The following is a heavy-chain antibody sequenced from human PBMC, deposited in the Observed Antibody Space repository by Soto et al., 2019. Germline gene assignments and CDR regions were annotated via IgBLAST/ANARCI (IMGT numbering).Heavy chain of an antibody. CDR1: GYTFTSCG. Sequence: ASVKVSCKASGYTFTSCGTGWVRQAPGQGLEWMGWISAYNGNTIYAQNLQGRVTMTTDTSTSTAYMELGSLRSDDTAMYYCARLSGCGGGSCYLPDYWGQGTLVTVPS. CDR2: ISAYNGNT. CDR3: ARLSGCGGGSCYLPDY. V-gene: IGHV1-18*01. D-gene: IGHD2-15*01. J-gene: IGHJ4*02.